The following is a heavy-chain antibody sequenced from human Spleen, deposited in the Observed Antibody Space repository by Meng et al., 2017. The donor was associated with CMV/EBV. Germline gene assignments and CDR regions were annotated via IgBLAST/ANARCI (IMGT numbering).Heavy chain of an antibody. D-gene: IGHD2-2*01. CDR1: GFTFSSYS. J-gene: IGHJ3*02. CDR3: AREGCSSTSCQGAFDI. Sequence: GESLKISCAASGFTFSSYSMNWVRQAPGKGLEWVSYISSSSSTIYYADSVKGRFTISRDNAKNSLYLQMNSLRAEDTALYHCAREGCSSTSCQGAFDIWGQGTMVTVSS. V-gene: IGHV3-48*04. CDR2: ISSSSSTI.